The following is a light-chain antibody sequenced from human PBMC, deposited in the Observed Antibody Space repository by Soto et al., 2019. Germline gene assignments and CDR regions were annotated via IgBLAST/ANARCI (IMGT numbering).Light chain of an antibody. CDR1: SSDVGAYNY. CDR2: DVT. V-gene: IGLV2-14*03. CDR3: SSYTRSSTYV. Sequence: QSALTQPASVSGSPGQSIAISCTGSSSDVGAYNYVSWYQQHPGKAPKLMIYDVTNRPSGVSDRFSGSKSGNTASLTISGLQAEDEADYYCSSYTRSSTYVFGIGTKLTVL. J-gene: IGLJ1*01.